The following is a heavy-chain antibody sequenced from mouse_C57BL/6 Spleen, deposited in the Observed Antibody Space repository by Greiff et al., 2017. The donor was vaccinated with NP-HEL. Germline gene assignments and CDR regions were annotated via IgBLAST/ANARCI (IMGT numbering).Heavy chain of an antibody. CDR2: ISSGSSTI. CDR3: ARNYGSRETWFAY. D-gene: IGHD1-1*01. Sequence: EVQLVESGGGLVKPGGSLKLSCAASGFTFSDYGMHWVRQAPEKGLEWVAYISSGSSTIYYADTVKGRFTISRDNAKNTLFLQMTSLRSEDTAMYYCARNYGSRETWFAYWGQGTLVTVSA. CDR1: GFTFSDYG. J-gene: IGHJ3*01. V-gene: IGHV5-17*01.